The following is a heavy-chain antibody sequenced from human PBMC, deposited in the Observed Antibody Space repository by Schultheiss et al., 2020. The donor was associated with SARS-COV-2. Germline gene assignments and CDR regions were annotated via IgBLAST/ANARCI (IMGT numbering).Heavy chain of an antibody. CDR2: ISGSGGST. CDR3: AKVATVATYFDY. D-gene: IGHD4-23*01. CDR1: GFTFSSYA. Sequence: GESLKISCAASGFTFSSYAMSWIRQAPGKGLEWVSTISGSGGSTYYAESVKGRFTISRDNSRNTLYLQMNSLRAEDTAVYYCAKVATVATYFDYWGQGTPVTVSS. J-gene: IGHJ4*02. V-gene: IGHV3-23*01.